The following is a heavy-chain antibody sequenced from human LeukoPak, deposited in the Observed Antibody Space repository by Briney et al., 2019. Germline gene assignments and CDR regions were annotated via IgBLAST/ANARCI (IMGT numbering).Heavy chain of an antibody. Sequence: GGSLRLSCAASGFTFSSYGMHWVRQAPGKGLEWVSSISSSSSYIYYADSVKGRFTISRDNAKNSLYLQMNSLRAEDTAVYYCARDWPTIAAAGTIPEYFQHWGQGTLVTVSS. D-gene: IGHD6-13*01. J-gene: IGHJ1*01. CDR1: GFTFSSYG. CDR2: ISSSSSYI. CDR3: ARDWPTIAAAGTIPEYFQH. V-gene: IGHV3-21*01.